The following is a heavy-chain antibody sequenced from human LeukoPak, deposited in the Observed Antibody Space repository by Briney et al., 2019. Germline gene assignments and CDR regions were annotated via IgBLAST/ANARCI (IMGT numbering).Heavy chain of an antibody. J-gene: IGHJ5*02. CDR2: IYPGDSDT. CDR3: ARHLRLWQNWFDP. D-gene: IGHD5-18*01. Sequence: GESLKISCKGSGYSFTSYWIGWVRQMAGKGLEWMGIIYPGDSDTRYSPSFQGQVTISADKSISTAYLQWSSLKASDTAMYYCARHLRLWQNWFDPWGQGTLVTVSS. V-gene: IGHV5-51*01. CDR1: GYSFTSYW.